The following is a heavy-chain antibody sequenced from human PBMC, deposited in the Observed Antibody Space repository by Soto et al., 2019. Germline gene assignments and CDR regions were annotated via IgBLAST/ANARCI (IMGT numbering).Heavy chain of an antibody. D-gene: IGHD3-10*01. CDR3: VSVSGSYYYDY. Sequence: PVGSLRLSCAASGFTFSDHYMDWVRQAPGKGLEWVGRTRNKANSYTTEYAASVKGRFTISRDDSKNSLYLQMNSLKTEDTALYYCVSVSGSYYYDYWGQGTLVTVS. J-gene: IGHJ4*02. V-gene: IGHV3-72*01. CDR1: GFTFSDHY. CDR2: TRNKANSYTT.